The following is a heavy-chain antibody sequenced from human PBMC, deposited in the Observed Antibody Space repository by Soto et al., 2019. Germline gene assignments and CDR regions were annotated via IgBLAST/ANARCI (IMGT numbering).Heavy chain of an antibody. CDR1: GYTFTSYG. J-gene: IGHJ4*02. D-gene: IGHD6-19*01. Sequence: QVQLVQSGAEVKKPGASVKVSCKASGYTFTSYGISWVRQAPGQGLEWMGWISAYNGNTNYAQKLQGRVTMTTDTSTSTAYMELTSLRSAATAVYYWARAAYQVRWLPPADWGQGTLVTVAS. V-gene: IGHV1-18*01. CDR3: ARAAYQVRWLPPAD. CDR2: ISAYNGNT.